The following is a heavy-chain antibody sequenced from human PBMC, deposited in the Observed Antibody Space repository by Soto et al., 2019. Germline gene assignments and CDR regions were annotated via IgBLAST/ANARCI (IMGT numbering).Heavy chain of an antibody. D-gene: IGHD3-22*01. V-gene: IGHV3-48*03. J-gene: IGHJ4*02. CDR2: ISSSGSTI. CDR1: GFTFSSYE. CDR3: ARGGPVGGYYDSSGYYSHPFDY. Sequence: LRLSCAASGFTFSSYEMNWVRQAPGKGLEWVSYISSSGSTIYYADSVKGRFTISRDNAKNSLYLQMNSLRAEDTAVYYCARGGPVGGYYDSSGYYSHPFDYWGQGTLVTVSS.